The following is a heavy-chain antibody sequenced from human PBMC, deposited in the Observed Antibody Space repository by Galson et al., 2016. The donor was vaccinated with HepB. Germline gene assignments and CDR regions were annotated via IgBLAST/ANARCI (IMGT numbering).Heavy chain of an antibody. Sequence: SLRLSCAASGSTFSSYWMSWVRQAPGRGLEWVANIRHDGSEKYYVDSVKGRFTISRDNAKNSLFLQMSSLRAEDTAVYYCARSRLAAAFDPWGQGTLVTVSS. V-gene: IGHV3-7*03. CDR2: IRHDGSEK. D-gene: IGHD6-13*01. CDR3: ARSRLAAAFDP. CDR1: GSTFSSYW. J-gene: IGHJ5*02.